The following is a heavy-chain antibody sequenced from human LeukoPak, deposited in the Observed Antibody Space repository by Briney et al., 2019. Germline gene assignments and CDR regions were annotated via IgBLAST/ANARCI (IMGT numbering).Heavy chain of an antibody. CDR2: ISSSSSYI. Sequence: GGSLRLSCAASGFTFSSYSMNWVRQAPGKGLEWVSSISSSSSYIYYADSVKGRFTISRDNAKNSLYLQMNSLIAEDTAVYYCARGSYDYGDYVPYYYYYMDVWGKGTTVTVSS. V-gene: IGHV3-21*01. D-gene: IGHD4-17*01. CDR1: GFTFSSYS. J-gene: IGHJ6*03. CDR3: ARGSYDYGDYVPYYYYYMDV.